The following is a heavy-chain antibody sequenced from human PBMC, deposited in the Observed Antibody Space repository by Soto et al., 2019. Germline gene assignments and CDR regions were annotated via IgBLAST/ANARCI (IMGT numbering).Heavy chain of an antibody. V-gene: IGHV3-30-3*01. CDR2: ISYDGTNK. CDR1: GFTFSRYA. D-gene: IGHD3-3*01. J-gene: IGHJ4*02. CDR3: ARDPTPLRFLEKMKRMFDY. Sequence: SPRLSCSASGFTFSRYAMHWVRQAPGPGREGVAVISYDGTNKYYADSVKGRFTIARDNPKNTLYLQMNSLRAEDTAVYYCARDPTPLRFLEKMKRMFDYWGQGTLVTVSS.